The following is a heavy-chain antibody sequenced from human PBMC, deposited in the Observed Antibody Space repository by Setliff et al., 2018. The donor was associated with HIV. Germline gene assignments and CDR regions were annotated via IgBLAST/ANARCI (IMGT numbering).Heavy chain of an antibody. D-gene: IGHD6-19*01. CDR1: GVSISSSNW. CDR3: ARRSGWSLDY. CDR2: VSHSGST. V-gene: IGHV4-4*02. J-gene: IGHJ4*02. Sequence: PSETLSLTCAVSGVSISSSNWWTWVRQPPGKGLEWIGEVSHSGSTNYNPSLKSRVTISVDTSKNQFSLKLSSVTAADTAVYYCARRSGWSLDYWGQGTLVTVSS.